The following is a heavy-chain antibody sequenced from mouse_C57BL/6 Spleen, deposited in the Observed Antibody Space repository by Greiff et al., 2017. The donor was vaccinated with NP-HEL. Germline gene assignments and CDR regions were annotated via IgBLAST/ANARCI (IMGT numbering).Heavy chain of an antibody. V-gene: IGHV5-16*01. Sequence: EVHLVESEGGLVQPGSSMKLSCTASGFTFSDYYMAWVRQVPEKGLEWVANINYDGSSTYYLDSLKSRFIISRDNAKNILYLQMSSLKSEDTATYYCARGHGNYPYYFDYWGQGTTLTVSS. CDR3: ARGHGNYPYYFDY. D-gene: IGHD2-1*01. CDR2: INYDGSST. CDR1: GFTFSDYY. J-gene: IGHJ2*01.